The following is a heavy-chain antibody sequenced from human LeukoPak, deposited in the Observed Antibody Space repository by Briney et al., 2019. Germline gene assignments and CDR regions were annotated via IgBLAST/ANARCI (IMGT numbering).Heavy chain of an antibody. D-gene: IGHD2-2*01. V-gene: IGHV3-30*03. CDR3: ARAFGCSGTSCHARWGYYYYAMDV. Sequence: GGSLRLSCAASGFTFSTYSMNWVRQAPGKGLEWVAVVSYDETNKYYADSVKGRFTISRDNSKNTVYLQMSSLRAEDTAMYYCARAFGCSGTSCHARWGYYYYAMDVWGQGTTVTVSS. CDR2: VSYDETNK. J-gene: IGHJ6*02. CDR1: GFTFSTYS.